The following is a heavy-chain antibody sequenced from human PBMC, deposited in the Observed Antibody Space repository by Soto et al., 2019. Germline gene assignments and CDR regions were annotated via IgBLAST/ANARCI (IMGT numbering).Heavy chain of an antibody. Sequence: TSETLSLTCAVSGGSISSGGYSWSWIRQPPGKGLEWIGYIYHSGSTYYNPSLKSRVTISVDRSKNQFSLKLSSVTAADTAVYYCARVAELYYFDYWGQGTLVTVSS. V-gene: IGHV4-30-2*01. D-gene: IGHD6-19*01. CDR1: GGSISSGGYS. CDR3: ARVAELYYFDY. J-gene: IGHJ4*02. CDR2: IYHSGST.